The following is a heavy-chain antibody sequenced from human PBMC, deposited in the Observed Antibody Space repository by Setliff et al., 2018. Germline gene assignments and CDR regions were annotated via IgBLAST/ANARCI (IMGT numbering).Heavy chain of an antibody. Sequence: SETLSLTCAVYGGSFSGYYWSWIRQPPGKGLEWIGEINHTGSTNYSPSLKSRVTISVDTSKNQFSLKLSSVTAADTAVYYCARGYCNSVGCFFAGRFDPWGQGTLVTVSS. CDR1: GGSFSGYY. CDR2: INHTGST. CDR3: ARGYCNSVGCFFAGRFDP. V-gene: IGHV4-34*01. J-gene: IGHJ5*02. D-gene: IGHD2-2*01.